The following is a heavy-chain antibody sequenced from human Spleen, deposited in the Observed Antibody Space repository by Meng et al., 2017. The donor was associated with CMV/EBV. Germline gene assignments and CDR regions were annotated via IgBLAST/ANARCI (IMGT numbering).Heavy chain of an antibody. J-gene: IGHJ6*02. CDR2: IRYDGSNK. Sequence: GGSLRLSCAASGFTFSSYGMHWVRQAPGKGLEWVAFIRYDGSNKYYADSVKGRFTISRDNFKNTLYLQMNGLRAEDTAVYYCAKESEIAARLNYYGMDVWGQGTTVTVSS. D-gene: IGHD6-6*01. V-gene: IGHV3-30*02. CDR1: GFTFSSYG. CDR3: AKESEIAARLNYYGMDV.